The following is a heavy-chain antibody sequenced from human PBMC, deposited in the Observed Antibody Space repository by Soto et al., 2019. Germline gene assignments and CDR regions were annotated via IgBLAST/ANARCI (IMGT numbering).Heavy chain of an antibody. Sequence: GGSLRLSCAASGFTFSSYAMSWVRQAPGKGLEWVSAISGSGGSTYYADSVKGRFTISRDNSKNTLYLQMNSLRAEDTAVYYCAKDRRPVKGSYYKGGDYWGQGTLVTVSS. CDR3: AKDRRPVKGSYYKGGDY. CDR2: ISGSGGST. D-gene: IGHD3-10*01. CDR1: GFTFSSYA. J-gene: IGHJ4*02. V-gene: IGHV3-23*01.